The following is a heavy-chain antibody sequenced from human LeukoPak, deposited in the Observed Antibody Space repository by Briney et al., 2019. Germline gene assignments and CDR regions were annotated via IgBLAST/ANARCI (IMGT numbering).Heavy chain of an antibody. D-gene: IGHD3-10*01. J-gene: IGHJ6*03. Sequence: GGSLRLSCAASGFTFSNAWMSWVRQAPGKRLEWVSVIYSGGKTYHADSVKGRFTISRDNSKNTLYLQMSSLRAEDTAVYYCARVYYGSGSLYQYYYYMDVWGKGTTVTISS. CDR3: ARVYYGSGSLYQYYYYMDV. CDR2: IYSGGKT. CDR1: GFTFSNAW. V-gene: IGHV3-66*01.